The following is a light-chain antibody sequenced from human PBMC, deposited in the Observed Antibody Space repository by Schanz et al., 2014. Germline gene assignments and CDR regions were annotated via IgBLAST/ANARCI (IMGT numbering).Light chain of an antibody. CDR3: QQFGGPPLYS. Sequence: EIVLTQSPGTLSLSPGETATLSCGASQTVRGNLLAWYQQKPGLAPRLLIYAVSSRAAGIPERFSGSGSGTAFTLTISRLEPEDFAMYYCQQFGGPPLYSVGQGTKVEIK. CDR1: QTVRGNL. V-gene: IGKV3D-20*01. J-gene: IGKJ2*03. CDR2: AVS.